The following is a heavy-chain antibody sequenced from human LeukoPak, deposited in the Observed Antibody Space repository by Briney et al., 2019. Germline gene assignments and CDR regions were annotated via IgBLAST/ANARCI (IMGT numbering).Heavy chain of an antibody. CDR2: ISVGSNRDI. D-gene: IGHD1-1*01. CDR3: ARNTRGAAYYDN. CDR1: GFTFYSYD. J-gene: IGHJ4*02. Sequence: GGSLRLSCAASGFTFYSYDMNWVRQAQGKGLERVSYISVGSNRDIQYADSVKGRFTISTDNAENSLFLQMNNLKDEDTAVYYCARNTRGAAYYDNWGQGTLVTVSS. V-gene: IGHV3-48*02.